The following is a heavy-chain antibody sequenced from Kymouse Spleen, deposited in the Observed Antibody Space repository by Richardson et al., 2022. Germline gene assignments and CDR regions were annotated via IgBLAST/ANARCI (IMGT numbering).Heavy chain of an antibody. D-gene: IGHD1-7*01. CDR1: GGSISSYY. J-gene: IGHJ5*02. Sequence: QVQLQESGPGLVKPSETLSLTCTVSGGSISSYYWSWIRQPPGKGLEWIGYIYYSGSTNYNPSLKSRVTISVDTSKNQFSLKLSSVTAADTAVYYCARVPPQLELDWFDPWGQGTLVTVSS. CDR3: ARVPPQLELDWFDP. V-gene: IGHV4-59*01. CDR2: IYYSGST.